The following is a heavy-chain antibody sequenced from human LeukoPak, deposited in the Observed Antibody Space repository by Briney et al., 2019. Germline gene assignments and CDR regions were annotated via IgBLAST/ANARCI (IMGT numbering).Heavy chain of an antibody. V-gene: IGHV1-69*04. CDR2: IIPILGIA. J-gene: IGHJ4*02. D-gene: IGHD5-12*01. Sequence: SVKVSCKASGGTLSSYTISWVRQAPGQGLEWMGRIIPILGIANYAQKFQGRVTITADKSTSTAYMELSSMRSEDTAVYYCARDPHPQSGYDDDYWGQGTLVTVSS. CDR3: ARDPHPQSGYDDDY. CDR1: GGTLSSYT.